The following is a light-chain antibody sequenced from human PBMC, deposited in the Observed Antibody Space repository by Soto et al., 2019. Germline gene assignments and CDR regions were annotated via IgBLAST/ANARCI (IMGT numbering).Light chain of an antibody. CDR2: DVS. V-gene: IGLV2-14*01. CDR1: SSDVGGYNY. CDR3: SSYASSSTPHVV. Sequence: QSALTQPASVSGSPGQSITISCTGTSSDVGGYNYVSWYQQDPGKAPKLMIYDVSNRPSGVSNRFSGPKSGNTASLTISGLQAEDEADYYCSSYASSSTPHVVFGGGTKLTVL. J-gene: IGLJ2*01.